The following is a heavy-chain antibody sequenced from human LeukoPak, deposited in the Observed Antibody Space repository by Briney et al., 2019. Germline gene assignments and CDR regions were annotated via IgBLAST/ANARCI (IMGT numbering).Heavy chain of an antibody. CDR2: ITSSGITI. Sequence: PGGSLRLSCAASGFTFSSYEMNWVRQAPGKGLEWVSYITSSGITIYYADSVKGRFTISRDNPKNSLFLQMNSLRAEDTALYYCARVRRYASGSYYPPPYDFWGQGTLVTVSS. V-gene: IGHV3-48*03. CDR3: ARVRRYASGSYYPPPYDF. J-gene: IGHJ4*02. D-gene: IGHD3-10*01. CDR1: GFTFSSYE.